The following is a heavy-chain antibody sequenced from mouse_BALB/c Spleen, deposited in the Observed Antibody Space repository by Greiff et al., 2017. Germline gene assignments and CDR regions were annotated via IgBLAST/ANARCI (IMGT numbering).Heavy chain of an antibody. J-gene: IGHJ1*01. D-gene: IGHD2-4*01. CDR3: ARDDYKYFDV. CDR2: IWAGGST. CDR1: GFSLTSYG. Sequence: VHLVESGPGLVAPSQSLSITCTVSGFSLTSYGVHWVRQPPGKGLEWLGVIWAGGSTNYNSALMSRLSISKDNSKSQVFLKMNSLQTDDTAMYYCARDDYKYFDVWGAGTTVTVSS. V-gene: IGHV2-9*02.